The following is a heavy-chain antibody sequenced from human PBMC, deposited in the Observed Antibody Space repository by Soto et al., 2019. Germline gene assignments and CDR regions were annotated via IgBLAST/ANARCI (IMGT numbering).Heavy chain of an antibody. CDR2: IWYDGSNK. CDR1: GFTFSSYG. CDR3: ARPLAPEEDAFDI. Sequence: QVQLVESGGGVVQPGRSLRLSCAASGFTFSSYGMHWVRQAPGKGLEWVAVIWYDGSNKYYADSVKGRFTISRDNSKNTLYLQMNSLRAEDTAVYYCARPLAPEEDAFDIWGQGTMVTVSS. D-gene: IGHD2-21*01. V-gene: IGHV3-33*01. J-gene: IGHJ3*02.